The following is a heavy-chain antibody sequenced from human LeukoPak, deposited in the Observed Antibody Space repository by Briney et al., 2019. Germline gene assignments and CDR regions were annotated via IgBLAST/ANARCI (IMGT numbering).Heavy chain of an antibody. V-gene: IGHV3-15*01. D-gene: IGHD2-2*01. CDR1: GFTFSNAW. Sequence: GGALRLSCAASGFTFSNAWLSWVRQAPGKGLEWVGRINNKTGSGTTDYTPRGRGRFTISRNDSKNTLYLQMNNLKTEDTAVYYCTTDPIVVVPAAANWFVPWGQGALVTVSS. CDR2: INNKTGSGTT. J-gene: IGHJ5*02. CDR3: TTDPIVVVPAAANWFVP.